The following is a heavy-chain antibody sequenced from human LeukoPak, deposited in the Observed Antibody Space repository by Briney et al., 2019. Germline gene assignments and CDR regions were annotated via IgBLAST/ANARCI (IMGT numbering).Heavy chain of an antibody. CDR3: ARSYCSGSTCYAPEY. J-gene: IGHJ4*02. V-gene: IGHV3-30*04. Sequence: GGSLILSCAASGFTFSNYAMYWVRQAPGKGLEWVAVISYDGSNKYYADSVKGRFTISRDNSKNTLYLQMNSLRAEDTAVYYCARSYCSGSTCYAPEYWGQGTLVTVSS. CDR2: ISYDGSNK. D-gene: IGHD2-2*01. CDR1: GFTFSNYA.